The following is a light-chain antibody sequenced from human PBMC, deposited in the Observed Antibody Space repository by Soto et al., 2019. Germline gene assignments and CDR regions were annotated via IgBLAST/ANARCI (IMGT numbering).Light chain of an antibody. CDR1: QTISSW. J-gene: IGKJ1*01. V-gene: IGKV1-5*03. Sequence: DIQMTQSPSTLSGSVGDRVTITCRASQTISSWLAWYQQKPGKAPKLLIYKASTLKSGVPSRFSGRGSGTEFTLTISSLQPDAFATYYCQHYNSYSEAFGQGTKVDIK. CDR3: QHYNSYSEA. CDR2: KAS.